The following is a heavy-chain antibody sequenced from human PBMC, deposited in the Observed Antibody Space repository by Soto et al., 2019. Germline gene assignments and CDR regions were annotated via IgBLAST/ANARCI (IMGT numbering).Heavy chain of an antibody. Sequence: QVQLQASGPGLVKPSETLSLTCAVSGDSISSYYCMWIRQTPGKGLESICYLYYGRSANYNPSLKSRVTLSVDMSTNQCALTLSSMTAADTAVYCCALRIMAVVPEYWGQGTLVTVAS. J-gene: IGHJ4*02. CDR1: GDSISSYY. CDR2: LYYGRSA. V-gene: IGHV4-59*01. D-gene: IGHD3-22*01. CDR3: ALRIMAVVPEY.